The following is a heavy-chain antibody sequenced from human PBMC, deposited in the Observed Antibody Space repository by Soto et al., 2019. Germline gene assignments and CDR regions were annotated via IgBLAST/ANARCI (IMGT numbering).Heavy chain of an antibody. D-gene: IGHD6-6*01. V-gene: IGHV1-18*01. Sequence: ASVKVSCKASGYTFTTYDISWVRQAPGQGLEWMGWMSTYNDNTDYAQKLQGRVTMTTDTSTSTAYMELRSLRSDDTAVYYCARGGTPSSSSALGGYWGQGTLVTVSS. CDR2: MSTYNDNT. CDR1: GYTFTTYD. CDR3: ARGGTPSSSSALGGY. J-gene: IGHJ4*02.